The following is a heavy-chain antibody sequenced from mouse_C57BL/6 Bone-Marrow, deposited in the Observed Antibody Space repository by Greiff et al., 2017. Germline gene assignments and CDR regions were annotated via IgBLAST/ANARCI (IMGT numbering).Heavy chain of an antibody. CDR3: TGGYGSSLYAMDY. CDR1: GFTFSSYA. Sequence: VQLKESGEGLVKPGGSLKLSCAASGFTFSSYAMSWVRQTPGKRLEWVAYISSGGDYIYYADTVKGRFTISRDNARNTLYLQMSSLKSEDTAMYYGTGGYGSSLYAMDYWGQGTSVTVSS. J-gene: IGHJ4*01. D-gene: IGHD1-1*01. V-gene: IGHV5-9-1*02. CDR2: ISSGGDYI.